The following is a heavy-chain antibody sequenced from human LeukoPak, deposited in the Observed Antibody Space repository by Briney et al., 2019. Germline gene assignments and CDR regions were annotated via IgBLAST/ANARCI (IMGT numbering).Heavy chain of an antibody. Sequence: PSETLSLTCTVSGGSISSSSYYWGWIRQPPGKGLEWIGSIYYSGSTYYNPSLKSRVTISVDTSKNQFSLKLSSVTAADTAVYYCARQGFIMVRGVITQNWFDPWGQGTLVTVSS. J-gene: IGHJ5*02. CDR2: IYYSGST. CDR3: ARQGFIMVRGVITQNWFDP. V-gene: IGHV4-39*01. D-gene: IGHD3-10*01. CDR1: GGSISSSSYY.